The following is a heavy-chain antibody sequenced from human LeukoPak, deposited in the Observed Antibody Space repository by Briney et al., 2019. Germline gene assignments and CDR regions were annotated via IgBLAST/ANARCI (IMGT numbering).Heavy chain of an antibody. CDR1: GCSISSYY. CDR3: ARVPYGSGSFPYYYYYYMDV. Sequence: SETLSLTCTVSGCSISSYYWSWIRQPPGKGLEWIGYIYYSGSTNYNPSLKSRVTISVDTSKNQFSLKLRSVTAADTAVYYCARVPYGSGSFPYYYYYYMDVWGKGTTVTVSS. V-gene: IGHV4-59*01. CDR2: IYYSGST. D-gene: IGHD3-10*01. J-gene: IGHJ6*03.